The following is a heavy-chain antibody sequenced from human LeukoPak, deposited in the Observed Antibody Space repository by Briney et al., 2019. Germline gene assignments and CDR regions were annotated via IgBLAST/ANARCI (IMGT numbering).Heavy chain of an antibody. D-gene: IGHD2-15*01. Sequence: ASVKVSCKASGHTFTNYAISLVRQAPGQGLEWMGWISGYNGKTNYAQKLQGRVTMTTDTSTSTVYMDLRSLRSDDTAVYYCARYVGEGYCSGGSCSDYWGQGTLVTVSS. CDR1: GHTFTNYA. CDR3: ARYVGEGYCSGGSCSDY. V-gene: IGHV1-18*01. CDR2: ISGYNGKT. J-gene: IGHJ4*02.